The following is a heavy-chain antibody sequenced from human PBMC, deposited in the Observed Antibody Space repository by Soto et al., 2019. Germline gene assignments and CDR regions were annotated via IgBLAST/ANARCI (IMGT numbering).Heavy chain of an antibody. D-gene: IGHD3-22*01. V-gene: IGHV3-21*01. CDR2: ISSSSSYI. Sequence: EVQLVESGGGLVKPGGSLRLSCAASGFTFSSYSMNWVRQAPGKGLEWVSSISSSSSYIYYADSVKGRFTISRDNAKNSLYLQMNSLRAEDTAVYYCARVGRSITMMGVAYWGQGTLVTVSS. J-gene: IGHJ4*02. CDR1: GFTFSSYS. CDR3: ARVGRSITMMGVAY.